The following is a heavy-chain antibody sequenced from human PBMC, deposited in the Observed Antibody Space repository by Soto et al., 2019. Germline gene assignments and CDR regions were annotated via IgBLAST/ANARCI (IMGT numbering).Heavy chain of an antibody. D-gene: IGHD3-10*01. CDR2: IYYSGST. V-gene: IGHV4-59*08. CDR3: ARHVFGSGSSYFDY. CDR1: GDSISSRW. J-gene: IGHJ4*02. Sequence: PSETLSLTCTVSGDSISSRWWSWVRQSPGKGLEWIGYIYYSGSTNYNPSLKSRVTISVDTSKNQFSLKLSSVTAADTAVYYCARHVFGSGSSYFDYWGQGTLVTVSS.